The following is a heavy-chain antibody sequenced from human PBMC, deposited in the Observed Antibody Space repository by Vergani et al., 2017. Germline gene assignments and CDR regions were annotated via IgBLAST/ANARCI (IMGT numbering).Heavy chain of an antibody. CDR1: GGSISSYY. CDR3: ARGSGSN. Sequence: QVQLQESGPGLVKPSETLSLTCTVSGGSISSYYWSWIRQPPGKGLEWIGYIYYSGSTNYNPSLKRRVTISVDTSKNQFSLKLSSVTAADRAVSYCARGSGSNGGQGTLVTVSS. J-gene: IGHJ4*02. CDR2: IYYSGST. V-gene: IGHV4-59*01. D-gene: IGHD3-10*01.